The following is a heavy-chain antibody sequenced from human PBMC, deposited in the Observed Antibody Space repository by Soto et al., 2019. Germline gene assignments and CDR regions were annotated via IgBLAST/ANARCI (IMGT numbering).Heavy chain of an antibody. CDR1: GYTFASYA. V-gene: IGHV1-18*01. CDR3: ARVPPPPAY. Sequence: QVQLVQSGAEVKKPGASVKVSCKASGYTFASYAISWMRQAPGQGLEWMGWISAYNGNTNYAQKLQGRVTMTTDTSPSTAYWELRSLRSADTAVYYGARVPPPPAYWGQGTLVTVSS. J-gene: IGHJ4*02. CDR2: ISAYNGNT. D-gene: IGHD2-2*01.